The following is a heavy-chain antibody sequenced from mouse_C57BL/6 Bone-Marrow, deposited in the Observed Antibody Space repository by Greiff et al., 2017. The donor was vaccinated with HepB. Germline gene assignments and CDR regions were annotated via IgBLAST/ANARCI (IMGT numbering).Heavy chain of an antibody. CDR3: ARRNYGPAWFAY. J-gene: IGHJ3*01. Sequence: QVQLQQSGAELARPGASVKLSCKASGYTFTSYGISWVKQSTGQGLEWIGEIYPRSGNTYYNEKFKGKATLTADKSSSTAYMELRSLTSEDSAVYFCARRNYGPAWFAYWGQGTLVTVSA. D-gene: IGHD1-1*01. V-gene: IGHV1-81*01. CDR1: GYTFTSYG. CDR2: IYPRSGNT.